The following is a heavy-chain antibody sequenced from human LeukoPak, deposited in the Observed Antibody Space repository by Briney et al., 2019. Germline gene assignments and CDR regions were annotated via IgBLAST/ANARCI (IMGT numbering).Heavy chain of an antibody. J-gene: IGHJ5*02. CDR2: IYYSGSS. D-gene: IGHD5/OR15-5a*01. Sequence: SETLSLTCTVSGVSISSDYRSWIRLPPGKGLEWIGYIYYSGSSNYNPSLKSRVIMSVDMSKNQFSLKLTSVTAADTAVYYCARRLRQNLFDPWGQGTLVTVSS. V-gene: IGHV4-59*08. CDR1: GVSISSDY. CDR3: ARRLRQNLFDP.